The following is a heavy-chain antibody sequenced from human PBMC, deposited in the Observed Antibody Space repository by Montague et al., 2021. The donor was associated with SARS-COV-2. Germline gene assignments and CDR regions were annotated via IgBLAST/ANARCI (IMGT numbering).Heavy chain of an antibody. CDR2: IDWDDDK. CDR1: GFSLSTSGMC. V-gene: IGHV2-70*01. Sequence: PALVKPTQTLTLTCTFSGFSLSTSGMCVSWFRQPPGKALEWLALIDWDDDKYYSTSLKTRLTISKDTSKNQVVLTMTNMDPVDTATYYCARSYYDILTGYYMAFDYWGQGTLVTVSS. CDR3: ARSYYDILTGYYMAFDY. J-gene: IGHJ4*02. D-gene: IGHD3-9*01.